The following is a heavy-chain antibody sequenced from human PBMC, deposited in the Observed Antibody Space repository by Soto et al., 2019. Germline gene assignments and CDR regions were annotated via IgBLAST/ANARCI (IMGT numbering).Heavy chain of an antibody. Sequence: EEQLVESGGGVVRPGGSLTLSCAASGFRFDDFGMSWVRQAPGKGLEWVSGITWNGVNTGYVKSVKGRFTISRDNAKNSLYLQMGSLRAEDTAIYYCARDGGVAVAVDAFDIWGQGTMVSVSS. CDR3: ARDGGVAVAVDAFDI. D-gene: IGHD6-19*01. V-gene: IGHV3-20*04. J-gene: IGHJ3*02. CDR2: ITWNGVNT. CDR1: GFRFDDFG.